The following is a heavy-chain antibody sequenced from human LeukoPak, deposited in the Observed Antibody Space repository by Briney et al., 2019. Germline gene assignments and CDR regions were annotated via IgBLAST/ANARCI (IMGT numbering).Heavy chain of an antibody. CDR2: ISWNSGSI. J-gene: IGHJ4*02. CDR1: GFTFNDYA. D-gene: IGHD3-3*01. CDR3: AKDKSRFLEWLSFDY. Sequence: GRSLRLSCAASGFTFNDYAMHWVRQAPGKGLEWVSGISWNSGSIGYADSVKGRFTISRDNAKNSLYLQMNSLRAEDMALYYCAKDKSRFLEWLSFDYWGQGTLVTVSS. V-gene: IGHV3-9*03.